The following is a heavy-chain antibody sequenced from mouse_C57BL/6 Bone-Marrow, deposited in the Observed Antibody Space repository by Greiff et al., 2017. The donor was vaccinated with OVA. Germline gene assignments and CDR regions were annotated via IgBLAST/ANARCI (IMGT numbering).Heavy chain of an antibody. V-gene: IGHV1-82*01. D-gene: IGHD3-2*02. J-gene: IGHJ2*01. CDR1: GYAFSSSW. CDR3: ARWGSSGLFDY. Sequence: QVQLQQSGPELVKPGASVKISCKASGYAFSSSWMNWVKQRPGQGLEWIGRIYPGDGDTNYNGKFKGKATLTADKSSSTAYMQLSSLTSEDSAVYYCARWGSSGLFDYWGQGTTLTV. CDR2: IYPGDGDT.